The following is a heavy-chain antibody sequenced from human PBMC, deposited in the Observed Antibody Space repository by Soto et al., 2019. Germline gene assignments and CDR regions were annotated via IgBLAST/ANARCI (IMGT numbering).Heavy chain of an antibody. CDR1: GYTFTSYA. CDR2: INAGNGNT. Sequence: ASVKVSCKASGYTFTSYAMHWGRQAPGQRLEWMGWINAGNGNTKYSQKFQGRVTITRDTSASTAYMELSSLRSEDTAVYYCARDWGQLWSSFDYWGQGTLVTVSS. CDR3: ARDWGQLWSSFDY. D-gene: IGHD5-18*01. J-gene: IGHJ4*02. V-gene: IGHV1-3*01.